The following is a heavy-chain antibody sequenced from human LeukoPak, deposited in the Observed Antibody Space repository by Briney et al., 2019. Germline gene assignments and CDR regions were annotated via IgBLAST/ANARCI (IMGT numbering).Heavy chain of an antibody. V-gene: IGHV1-18*04. CDR1: GYTFTGYY. D-gene: IGHD3-22*01. CDR3: AREDYYDSSGYYKDDAFDI. J-gene: IGHJ3*02. CDR2: ISGYNGDT. Sequence: ASVKVSCKASGYTFTGYYMHWVRQAPGHGLEWMGWISGYNGDTNYAQKLQGRVTMTTDTSTSTAYMELRSLRSDDTAVYYCAREDYYDSSGYYKDDAFDIWGQGTMVTVSS.